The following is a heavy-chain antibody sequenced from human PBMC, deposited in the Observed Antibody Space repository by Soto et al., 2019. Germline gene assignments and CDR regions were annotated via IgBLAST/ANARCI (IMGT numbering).Heavy chain of an antibody. D-gene: IGHD1-26*01. V-gene: IGHV1-18*01. J-gene: IGHJ6*02. Sequence: ASVKVSCKASGYTFTSYGISWVRQAPGQGSEWMGWISAKNGNTNFAPKLHGRVTMATDTSTSTAYMELRSLRSDDTAVYYCARDHGLTTTYYYGMDVWGQGTTVTVSS. CDR2: ISAKNGNT. CDR3: ARDHGLTTTYYYGMDV. CDR1: GYTFTSYG.